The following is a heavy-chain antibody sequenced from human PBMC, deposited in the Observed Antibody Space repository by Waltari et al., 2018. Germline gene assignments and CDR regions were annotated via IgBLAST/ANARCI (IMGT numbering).Heavy chain of an antibody. CDR3: ARRGNGRLHFDY. V-gene: IGHV1-69*14. CDR2: IIPIFGTA. CDR1: VGTFSRYA. D-gene: IGHD1-26*01. J-gene: IGHJ4*02. Sequence: VQLVQSGAAVKKPGSSVTVSCNASVGTFSRYAISCVRQAPGQGLEWMGGIIPIFGTANYAQKFQGRVTITADKSTSTAYMELSSLRSEDTAVYYCARRGNGRLHFDYWGQGTLVTVSS.